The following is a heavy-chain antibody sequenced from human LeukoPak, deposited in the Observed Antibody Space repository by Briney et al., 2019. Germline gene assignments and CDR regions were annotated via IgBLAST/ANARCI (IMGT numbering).Heavy chain of an antibody. CDR3: ARLRDGYNEFDY. J-gene: IGHJ4*02. CDR1: GGSISSSSYY. D-gene: IGHD5-24*01. Sequence: SETLSLTCTVSGGSISSSSYYWAGIRQPRGKGLEWIGSIYYTGSTYYNASLKSRVTLSVDPSKKQFSLKLTSLTATDTALYYCARLRDGYNEFDYWGQGTLVTVSS. CDR2: IYYTGST. V-gene: IGHV4-39*01.